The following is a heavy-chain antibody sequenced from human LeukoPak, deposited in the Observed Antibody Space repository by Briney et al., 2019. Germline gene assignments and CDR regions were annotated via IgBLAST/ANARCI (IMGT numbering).Heavy chain of an antibody. Sequence: PSETLSLTCSVSGGPISNYYWSWIRQPPRKGLEWIARINTSGSTKYKSSLKSRVTISVDKSKNQFSLKLTSVTAADTALYYCAREVEGVGDPREDYYHYYYMDVWGKRTTVTVSS. D-gene: IGHD2-21*02. CDR2: INTSGST. J-gene: IGHJ6*03. CDR1: GGPISNYY. V-gene: IGHV4-4*07. CDR3: AREVEGVGDPREDYYHYYYMDV.